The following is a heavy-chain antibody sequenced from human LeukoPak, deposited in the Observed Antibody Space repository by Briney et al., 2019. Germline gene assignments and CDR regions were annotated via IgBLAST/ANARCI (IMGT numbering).Heavy chain of an antibody. Sequence: GGSLRLSCAASGFTFSTYEMNWVRQAPGKGLEWISTISDSGNVIYYADSVRGRFTISRDNAKNSLYLHMNSLRAEDTAVYYCARDYGGSSPFDYWGQGTLVTVSS. V-gene: IGHV3-48*03. CDR3: ARDYGGSSPFDY. J-gene: IGHJ4*02. CDR2: ISDSGNVI. CDR1: GFTFSTYE. D-gene: IGHD4-23*01.